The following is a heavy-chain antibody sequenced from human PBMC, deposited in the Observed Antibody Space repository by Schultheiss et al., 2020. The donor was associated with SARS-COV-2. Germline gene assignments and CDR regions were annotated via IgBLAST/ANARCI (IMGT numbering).Heavy chain of an antibody. J-gene: IGHJ6*02. D-gene: IGHD4-23*01. Sequence: SETLSLTCSVSGGSISSGGYYWSWIRQHPGKGLEWIGNIYYSGSTYYNPSLKSRVTISVDTPKNQFALKLSFVTAADTAVYYCARAWGPDYGGSFYYGMDVWGQGTTVTVSS. CDR1: GGSISSGGYY. CDR2: IYYSGST. V-gene: IGHV4-31*03. CDR3: ARAWGPDYGGSFYYGMDV.